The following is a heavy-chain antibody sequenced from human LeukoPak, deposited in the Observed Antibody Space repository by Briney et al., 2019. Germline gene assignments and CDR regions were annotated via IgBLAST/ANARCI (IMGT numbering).Heavy chain of an antibody. J-gene: IGHJ3*02. V-gene: IGHV3-30-3*02. Sequence: GGSLRLSCAASGFTFSSYAMHWVRQAPGKGLEWVAVISYDGSNKYYADSVKGRFTISRDNSKNTLYLQMNSLRAEDTAVYYCAKTGARANDAFDIWGQGTMVTVSS. CDR1: GFTFSSYA. CDR2: ISYDGSNK. CDR3: AKTGARANDAFDI. D-gene: IGHD2-8*02.